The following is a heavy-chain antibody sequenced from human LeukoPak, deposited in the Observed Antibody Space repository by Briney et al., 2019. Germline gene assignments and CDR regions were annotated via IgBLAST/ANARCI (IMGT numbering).Heavy chain of an antibody. J-gene: IGHJ3*02. Sequence: ASVKVSCKASGGTFSSYAISWVRQAPGQGLEWMGGIIPIFGTANYAQKFQGRVTITADKSTSTAYMELSSLRSEDTAVYYCARDWGEGFGELFGAFDIWGQGTMVTVSS. CDR1: GGTFSSYA. CDR3: ARDWGEGFGELFGAFDI. D-gene: IGHD3-10*01. CDR2: IIPIFGTA. V-gene: IGHV1-69*06.